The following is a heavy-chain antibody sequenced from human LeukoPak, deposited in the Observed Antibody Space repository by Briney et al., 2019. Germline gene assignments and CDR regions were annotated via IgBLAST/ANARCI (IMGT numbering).Heavy chain of an antibody. J-gene: IGHJ4*02. CDR2: ISGSGGST. D-gene: IGHD2-8*01. Sequence: GGSLRLSCAASGFTFSSYAMSWVRQAPGKGLEWVSAISGSGGSTYYADSVKGRFTISRDNSKNTLYLQMNSLRAEDTAVYYCAKPMGDIVLMVYAMAFDYWGQGTLVTVSS. V-gene: IGHV3-23*01. CDR3: AKPMGDIVLMVYAMAFDY. CDR1: GFTFSSYA.